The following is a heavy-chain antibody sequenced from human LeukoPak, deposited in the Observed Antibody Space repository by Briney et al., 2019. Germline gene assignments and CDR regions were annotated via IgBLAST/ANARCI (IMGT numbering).Heavy chain of an antibody. V-gene: IGHV1-2*02. D-gene: IGHD3-22*01. CDR1: GYTFTGYY. J-gene: IGHJ4*02. CDR2: INPNSGGT. CDR3: ARGSTHYYDRNDY. Sequence: ASVKVSCKASGYTFTGYYMHWVRQAPGQGLEWMGWINPNSGGTNYAQRFQGRVTMTRDTSISTAYMELSRLRSDDTAVYYCARGSTHYYDRNDYWGQGTLVTVSS.